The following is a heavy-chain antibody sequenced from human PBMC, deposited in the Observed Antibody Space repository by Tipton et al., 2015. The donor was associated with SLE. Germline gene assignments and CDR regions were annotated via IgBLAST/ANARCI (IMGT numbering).Heavy chain of an antibody. V-gene: IGHV4-59*06. CDR3: AREVNIVDDSDAFDI. Sequence: TLSLTRTVSGDSISSYYWSWVRQLPGKGLEWISYIHYSGSAFYNPSLKSRVITSVDISKNQFSLKLNSVTAADTAVYYCAREVNIVDDSDAFDIWGQGTMVTVSP. D-gene: IGHD5/OR15-5a*01. CDR1: GDSISSYY. J-gene: IGHJ3*02. CDR2: IHYSGSA.